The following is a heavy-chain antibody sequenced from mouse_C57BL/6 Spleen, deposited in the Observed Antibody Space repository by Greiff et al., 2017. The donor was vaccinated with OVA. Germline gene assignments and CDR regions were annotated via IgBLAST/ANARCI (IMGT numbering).Heavy chain of an antibody. D-gene: IGHD2-13*01. CDR1: GYTFTSYW. V-gene: IGHV1-72*01. Sequence: VQLQQPGAELVKPGASVKLSCKASGYTFTSYWMHWVKQRPGRGLEWIGRIDPNSGGTTYNEKFKSKATLTVDKPSSTAYMQLSSLTSEDSAVYDCAKERNHRDYEFAYWGQGTLVTVSA. CDR3: AKERNHRDYEFAY. CDR2: IDPNSGGT. J-gene: IGHJ3*01.